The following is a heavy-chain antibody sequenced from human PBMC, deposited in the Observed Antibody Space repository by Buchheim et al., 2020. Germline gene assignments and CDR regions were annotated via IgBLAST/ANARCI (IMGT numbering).Heavy chain of an antibody. D-gene: IGHD3-3*01. V-gene: IGHV4-59*01. Sequence: QVQLQESGPGLVKPSETLSLTCTVSGGSISSYYWSWIRQPPGKGLEWIGYIYYSGSTNYNPSLKSRVTISVDTSTNQFSLKLSSVTAADTAVYYCARDSAEGEWFYYYYYGMDVWGQGTT. CDR2: IYYSGST. J-gene: IGHJ6*02. CDR1: GGSISSYY. CDR3: ARDSAEGEWFYYYYYGMDV.